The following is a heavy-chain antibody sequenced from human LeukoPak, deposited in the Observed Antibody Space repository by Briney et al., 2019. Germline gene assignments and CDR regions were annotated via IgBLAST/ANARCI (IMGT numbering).Heavy chain of an antibody. J-gene: IGHJ4*02. V-gene: IGHV3-74*01. D-gene: IGHD6-13*01. CDR3: ARDDGSRWFHFDC. Sequence: GGSLRLSCAASGFTVSTYWMHWVRQAPGKGLVWVSHINRDGSSANYADSVRGRFTISRDNAQNTLYLQMNSLRAEDTAVYYCARDDGSRWFHFDCWGQGTLVTVAP. CDR1: GFTVSTYW. CDR2: INRDGSSA.